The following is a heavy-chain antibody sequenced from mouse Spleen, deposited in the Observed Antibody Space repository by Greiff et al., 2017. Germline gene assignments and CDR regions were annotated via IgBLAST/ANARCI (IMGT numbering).Heavy chain of an antibody. Sequence: QVQLKETGPGLVAPSQSLSITCTVSGFSLTSYGVHWVRQPPGKGLEWLVVIWSDGSTNYNSALKSRLSISKDNSKSQVFLKMNSLQTDDTAMYYCARHRYDEGRYAMDYWGQGTSVTVSS. D-gene: IGHD2-14*01. CDR2: IWSDGST. CDR1: GFSLTSYG. CDR3: ARHRYDEGRYAMDY. J-gene: IGHJ4*01. V-gene: IGHV2-6-1*01.